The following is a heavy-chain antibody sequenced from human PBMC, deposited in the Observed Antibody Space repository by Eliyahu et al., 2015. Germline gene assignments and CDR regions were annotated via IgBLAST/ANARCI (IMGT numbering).Heavy chain of an antibody. V-gene: IGHV2-5*01. CDR1: GLSLNSSGVG. CDR3: AHYVSGPFEY. J-gene: IGHJ4*02. D-gene: IGHD3-10*01. Sequence: QITLKESGPTLVKPTQTLTLTCTFSGLSLNSSGVGVGWIXQPPGKALEWLALIYWNDDERYSPSLQSRLTITKDASKNQVALTMTNMHPVDTATYYCAHYVSGPFEYWGQGTLVTVSS. CDR2: IYWNDDE.